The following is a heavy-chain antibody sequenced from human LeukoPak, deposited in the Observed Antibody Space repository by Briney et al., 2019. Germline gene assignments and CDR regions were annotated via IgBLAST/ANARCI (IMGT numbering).Heavy chain of an antibody. CDR3: ARAGAYHFDN. V-gene: IGHV3-74*01. CDR1: GFTFTDYW. CDR2: INTDTRGT. J-gene: IGHJ4*02. Sequence: PGESLRLSCAASGFTFTDYWMHWARQVPGKGLVWVSIINTDTRGTYYADSVKGRFTISRDNAKSTLYLQMDSLRAEDTAVYYCARAGAYHFDNWGQGTLVTVSS. D-gene: IGHD3-16*01.